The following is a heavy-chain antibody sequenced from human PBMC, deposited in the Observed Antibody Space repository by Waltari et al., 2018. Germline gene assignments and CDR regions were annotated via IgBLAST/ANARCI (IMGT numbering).Heavy chain of an antibody. V-gene: IGHV4-59*01. J-gene: IGHJ4*02. CDR1: GGSISSYY. D-gene: IGHD6-13*01. CDR3: ARAYSSSWYFSY. CDR2: IYYSGST. Sequence: QVQLQESGPGLVKPSETLSLTCTVSGGSISSYYWSWIRQPPGKGLEWIGYIYYSGSTNYNPSLKSRVTISVDTSKNQFSLKLSSVTAADTAVYYSARAYSSSWYFSYWGQGTLVTVSS.